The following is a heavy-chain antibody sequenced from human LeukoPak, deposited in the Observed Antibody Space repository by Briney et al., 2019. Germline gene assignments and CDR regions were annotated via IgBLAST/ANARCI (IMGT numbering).Heavy chain of an antibody. Sequence: PSETLSLTCAVYGGSFSGYYWSWIRQPPGKGLEWIGEINHSGSTNYNPSLKSRVTISVDTSKNQFSLKLSPVTAADTAVYYCARSRYCSGGSCTFDPWGQGTLVTVSS. J-gene: IGHJ5*02. CDR3: ARSRYCSGGSCTFDP. V-gene: IGHV4-34*01. D-gene: IGHD2-15*01. CDR2: INHSGST. CDR1: GGSFSGYY.